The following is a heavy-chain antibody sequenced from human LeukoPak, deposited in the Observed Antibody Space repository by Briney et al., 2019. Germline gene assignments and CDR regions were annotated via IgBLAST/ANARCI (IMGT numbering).Heavy chain of an antibody. J-gene: IGHJ4*02. CDR1: GFTFITSD. Sequence: GGSLRLSCAASGFTFITSDMNWVHQAPGKGLDWVSYISTSGTKRYYAESVKGRFTISRDNAKNSLYLQMNSLRAEDTAVYYCARMGSDFSRWGQGTLVTASS. D-gene: IGHD2-21*01. CDR3: ARMGSDFSR. V-gene: IGHV3-48*03. CDR2: ISTSGTKR.